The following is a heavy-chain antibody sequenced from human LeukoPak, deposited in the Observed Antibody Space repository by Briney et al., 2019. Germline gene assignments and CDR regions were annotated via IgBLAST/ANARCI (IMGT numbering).Heavy chain of an antibody. CDR2: IEPAGSAT. V-gene: IGHV3-7*01. J-gene: IGHJ4*02. Sequence: GGSLRLSCTASGFTFSSYWMTWVRQAPGKGLEWVANIEPAGSATYYVDSVKGRFTISRDNAKNLLYLQMNSLRAEDSAVYHCGRFGYVAADDSWGQGALVTVSS. D-gene: IGHD2-15*01. CDR3: GRFGYVAADDS. CDR1: GFTFSSYW.